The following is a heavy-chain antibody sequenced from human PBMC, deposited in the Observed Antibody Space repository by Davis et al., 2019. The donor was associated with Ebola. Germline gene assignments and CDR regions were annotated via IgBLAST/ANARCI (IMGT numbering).Heavy chain of an antibody. CDR2: IRSDGSGT. J-gene: IGHJ4*02. CDR3: VRGGLYSDRNDY. Sequence: PGGSLRLSCAASGFTFSSFWMHWVRQTPGKGPVWVSRIRSDGSGTTYADSVKGRFTISRDNAKNTVYLQMNSLTAEDTAVYYCVRGGLYSDRNDYWGQGTLVTVSS. D-gene: IGHD3-22*01. V-gene: IGHV3-74*03. CDR1: GFTFSSFW.